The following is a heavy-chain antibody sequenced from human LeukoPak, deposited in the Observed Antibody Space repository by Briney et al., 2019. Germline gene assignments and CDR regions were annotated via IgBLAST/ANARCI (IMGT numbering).Heavy chain of an antibody. Sequence: GGSLRLSCAASGFTFSGSAMPWVRQASGKGLEWVGRIRSKANSYATAYAASVKGRFTISRDDSKNTAYLQMNSLRAEDTAVYYCARAIGRRFLEWLLTGYYFDYWGQGTLVTVSS. CDR3: ARAIGRRFLEWLLTGYYFDY. J-gene: IGHJ4*02. D-gene: IGHD3-3*01. CDR1: GFTFSGSA. CDR2: IRSKANSYAT. V-gene: IGHV3-73*01.